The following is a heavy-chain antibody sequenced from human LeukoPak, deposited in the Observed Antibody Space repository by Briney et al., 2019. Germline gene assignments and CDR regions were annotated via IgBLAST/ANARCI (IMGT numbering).Heavy chain of an antibody. CDR3: AREVGLTNDY. V-gene: IGHV4-38-2*02. CDR1: GYPISSGYH. Sequence: SETLSLTCVVSGYPISSGYHWGWIRQPPGEGLEWIGSVYRSGSTYYNPSLKSRVTISVDTSKNQISLKVRSVTAADTAVYYCAREVGLTNDYWGQGTLVTVSS. CDR2: VYRSGST. D-gene: IGHD1-1*01. J-gene: IGHJ4*02.